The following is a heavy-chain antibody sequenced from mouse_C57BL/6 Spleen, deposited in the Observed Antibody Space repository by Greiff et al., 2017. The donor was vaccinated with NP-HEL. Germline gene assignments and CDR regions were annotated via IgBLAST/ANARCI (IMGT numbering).Heavy chain of an antibody. Sequence: EVKLEESGGGLVQPGGSMKLSCVASGFTFSNYWMNWVRQSPEKGLEWVAQIRLKSDNYATHYAESVKGRFTISRDDSKSSVYLQMNNLRAEDTGIYYCTGPLAWFAYWGQGTLVTVSA. CDR1: GFTFSNYW. CDR2: IRLKSDNYAT. D-gene: IGHD6-1*01. CDR3: TGPLAWFAY. V-gene: IGHV6-3*01. J-gene: IGHJ3*01.